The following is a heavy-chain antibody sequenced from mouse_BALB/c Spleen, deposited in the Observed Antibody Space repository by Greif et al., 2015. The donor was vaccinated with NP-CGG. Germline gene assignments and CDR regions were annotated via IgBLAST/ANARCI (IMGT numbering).Heavy chain of an antibody. D-gene: IGHD4-1*01. Sequence: QVQLKQSGAELLRPGSSVKISCKASGYAFSSYWMNWVKQRPGQGLEWIGQIYPGDGDTNYNGKFKGKATLTADKSSSTAYMQLRSLKSEDSAVYFCARSHGYYFDYWGQGTTLTVSS. V-gene: IGHV1-80*01. CDR1: GYAFSSYW. J-gene: IGHJ2*01. CDR2: IYPGDGDT. CDR3: ARSHGYYFDY.